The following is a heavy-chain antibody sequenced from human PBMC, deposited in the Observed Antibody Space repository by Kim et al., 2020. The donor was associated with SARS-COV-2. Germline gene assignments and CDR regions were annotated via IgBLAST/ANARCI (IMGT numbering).Heavy chain of an antibody. CDR2: INHSGST. V-gene: IGHV4-34*01. CDR3: ARGRYDILTGYQTLNWFDP. D-gene: IGHD3-9*01. J-gene: IGHJ5*02. Sequence: SETLSLTCAVYGGSFSGYYWSWIRQPPGKGLEWIGEINHSGSTNYNPSLKSRVTISVDTSKNQFSLKLSSVTAADTAVYYCARGRYDILTGYQTLNWFDPWGQGTLVTVSS. CDR1: GGSFSGYY.